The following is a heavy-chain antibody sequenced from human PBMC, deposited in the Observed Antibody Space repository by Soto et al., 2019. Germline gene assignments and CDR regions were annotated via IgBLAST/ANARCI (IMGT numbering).Heavy chain of an antibody. CDR1: GFTFRSYG. CDR3: AKDYSTWCMDV. Sequence: QVQLVESGGGVVQPGRSLRLSYAASGFTFRSYGMHWVRQAPGKGLEWVAVISNDGSNKYYADSVKGRFTISRDTSKNTLYLQMNRLRAADTAVYYCAKDYSTWCMDVW. V-gene: IGHV3-30*18. J-gene: IGHJ6*01. CDR2: ISNDGSNK. D-gene: IGHD6-13*01.